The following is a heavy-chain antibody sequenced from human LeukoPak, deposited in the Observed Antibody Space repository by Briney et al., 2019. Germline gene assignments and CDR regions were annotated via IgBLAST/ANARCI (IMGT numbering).Heavy chain of an antibody. CDR3: ARTNEIVVGPAAIGD. D-gene: IGHD2-2*01. CDR1: GFTFSSYS. J-gene: IGHJ4*02. Sequence: PGGSLRLSCAASGFTFSSYSMNWVRQAPGKGLEWVSSISSSSSYIYYADSVKGRFTISRDNAKNSLYLQMNSLRAEDTAVYYWARTNEIVVGPAAIGDWGQGTLVTVSS. CDR2: ISSSSSYI. V-gene: IGHV3-21*01.